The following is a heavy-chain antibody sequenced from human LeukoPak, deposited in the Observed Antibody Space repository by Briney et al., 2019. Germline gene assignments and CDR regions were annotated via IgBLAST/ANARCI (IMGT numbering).Heavy chain of an antibody. D-gene: IGHD2-2*02. CDR1: GFTFSSYT. V-gene: IGHV3-74*01. CDR3: ARDNTYMFDY. CDR2: INTDGRTT. Sequence: GGSLRLSCAASGFTFSSYTMNWVRQAPGKGLVWVAHINTDGRTTTYADSVKGRFTVARDNAKNTLYLEMNRLRAEDTAVYYCARDNTYMFDYWGQGTQVTVSS. J-gene: IGHJ4*02.